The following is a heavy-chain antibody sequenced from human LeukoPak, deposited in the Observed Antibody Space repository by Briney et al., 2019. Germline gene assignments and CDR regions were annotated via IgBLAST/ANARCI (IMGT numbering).Heavy chain of an antibody. J-gene: IGHJ4*02. Sequence: MTSETLSLTCAVYGGSFSGYYWSWIRQPPGKGLEWIGEINHSGSTNYNPSLKSRVTISVDTSKNQFSLKLSSVTAADTAVYYCARFQSWYGPDYWGQGTLVTVSS. CDR3: ARFQSWYGPDY. D-gene: IGHD6-13*01. CDR2: INHSGST. CDR1: GGSFSGYY. V-gene: IGHV4-34*01.